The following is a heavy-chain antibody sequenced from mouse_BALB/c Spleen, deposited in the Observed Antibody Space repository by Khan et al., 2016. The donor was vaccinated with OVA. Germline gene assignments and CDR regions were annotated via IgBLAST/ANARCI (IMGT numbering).Heavy chain of an antibody. J-gene: IGHJ3*01. CDR3: AREGAYYRSDGWFAY. CDR2: ISPSSGYT. D-gene: IGHD2-14*01. Sequence: QVQLKQSGAELARPGASVKMSCKASGYTFTSYTMHWVKQRPGQGLERIGYISPSSGYTNYNQKFKDKATLTADKSSSTAYMQLSSLTSEDSAVYYCAREGAYYRSDGWFAYWGQGTLVTVSA. CDR1: GYTFTSYT. V-gene: IGHV1-4*01.